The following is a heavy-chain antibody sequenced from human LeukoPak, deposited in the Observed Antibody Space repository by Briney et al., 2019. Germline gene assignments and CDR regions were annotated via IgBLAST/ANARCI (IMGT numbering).Heavy chain of an antibody. CDR3: ARSGWFGELLGETGWFDP. Sequence: GGSLRLSCAASGFTFSNYAMSWVRQAPGKGLEWVSAISGSGGSTYYADSVKGRFTISRDNSKNTLYLRMNSLRAEDTAVYYCARSGWFGELLGETGWFDPWGQGTLVTVSS. J-gene: IGHJ5*02. V-gene: IGHV3-23*01. CDR1: GFTFSNYA. CDR2: ISGSGGST. D-gene: IGHD3-10*01.